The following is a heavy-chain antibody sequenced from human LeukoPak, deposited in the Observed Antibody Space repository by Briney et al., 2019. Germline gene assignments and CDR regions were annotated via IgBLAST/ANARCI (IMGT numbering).Heavy chain of an antibody. CDR3: ARVSIAGYGMDI. CDR1: GFAFSSYA. J-gene: IGHJ6*02. Sequence: GGSLRLSCAASGFAFSSYAMHWVRQAPGKGLEWVALISYDGGNRFYADSVKGRFTISRDNSKNTLYLQMNSLRSEDTAVYYCARVSIAGYGMDIWGQGTTVTVSS. V-gene: IGHV3-30-3*01. D-gene: IGHD6-13*01. CDR2: ISYDGGNR.